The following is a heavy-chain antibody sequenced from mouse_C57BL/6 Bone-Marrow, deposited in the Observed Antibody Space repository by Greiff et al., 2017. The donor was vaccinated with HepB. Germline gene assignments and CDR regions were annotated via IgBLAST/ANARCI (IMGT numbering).Heavy chain of an antibody. CDR2: INPGSGGT. J-gene: IGHJ4*01. D-gene: IGHD4-1*01. Sequence: QVQLQQSGAELVRPGTSVKVSCKASGYAFTNYLIEWVKQRPGQGLEWIGVINPGSGGTNYNEKFKGKATLTADKSSSTAYMQLSSLTSEDSAVYFCARRGLGLYAMDYWGQGTSVTVSS. CDR1: GYAFTNYL. V-gene: IGHV1-54*01. CDR3: ARRGLGLYAMDY.